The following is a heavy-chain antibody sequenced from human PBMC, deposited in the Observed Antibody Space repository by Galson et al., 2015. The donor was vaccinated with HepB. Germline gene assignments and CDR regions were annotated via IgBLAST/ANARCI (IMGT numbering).Heavy chain of an antibody. CDR1: GYTFTSYG. CDR2: ISAYNGNT. V-gene: IGHV1-18*01. D-gene: IGHD3-3*01. J-gene: IGHJ6*03. CDR3: ARLRGNYDFWSGYYTDYYYYYYMDV. Sequence: SVKVSCKASGYTFTSYGISWVRQAPGQGLEWMGWISAYNGNTNYAQKLQGRVTMTTDTSTSTAYMELRSLRSDDTAVYYCARLRGNYDFWSGYYTDYYYYYYMDVWGKGTTVTVSS.